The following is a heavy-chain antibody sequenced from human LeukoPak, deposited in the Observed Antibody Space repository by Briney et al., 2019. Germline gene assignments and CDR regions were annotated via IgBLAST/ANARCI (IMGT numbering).Heavy chain of an antibody. CDR2: ISAYNGNT. CDR3: ARDSIAARAFDY. Sequence: ASVRVSCKASGYTFTSYGISWVRQAPGQGLEWMGWISAYNGNTNYAQKLQGRVTMTTDTSTSTAYMELRSLRSDDTAVYYCARDSIAARAFDYWGQGTLVTVSS. CDR1: GYTFTSYG. V-gene: IGHV1-18*01. J-gene: IGHJ4*02. D-gene: IGHD6-6*01.